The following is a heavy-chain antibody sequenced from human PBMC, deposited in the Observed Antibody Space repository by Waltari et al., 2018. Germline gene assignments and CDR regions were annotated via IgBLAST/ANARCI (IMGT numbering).Heavy chain of an antibody. V-gene: IGHV4-59*01. CDR2: IYYSGST. CDR3: GGYQGLWSAYYFDY. CDR1: GGSISSYY. D-gene: IGHD2-21*01. J-gene: IGHJ4*02. Sequence: QVQLPESGPGLVKPQETLSLTCTVSGGSISSYYWSWIRQPPGKGLEWIGYIYYSGSTNFYPASMSGGTTSADTNKSQSSLKLSSVPAADTAVYYCGGYQGLWSAYYFDYWGQGTLVTVSS.